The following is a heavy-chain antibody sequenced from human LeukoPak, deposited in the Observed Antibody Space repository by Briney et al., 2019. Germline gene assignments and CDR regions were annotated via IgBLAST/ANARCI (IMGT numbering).Heavy chain of an antibody. CDR2: ISGSGGSS. V-gene: IGHV3-23*01. Sequence: GSLRLSCTASGFTFRDLAMNWVRQAPGKGLEWVSAISGSGGSSYYADSVKGRFTISRDNSKNTLYLQMNSLRAEDTAVYYCAKVGDSSGWSYYYYYYGMDVWGQGTTVTVSS. D-gene: IGHD6-19*01. J-gene: IGHJ6*02. CDR3: AKVGDSSGWSYYYYYYGMDV. CDR1: GFTFRDLA.